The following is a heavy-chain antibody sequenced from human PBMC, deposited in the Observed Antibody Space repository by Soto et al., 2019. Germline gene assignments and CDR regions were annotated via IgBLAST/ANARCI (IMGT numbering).Heavy chain of an antibody. CDR2: IFYSGST. Sequence: SEALSLTSTVSGDSISTYYWSWIRQPPGKGLEWIGYIFYSGSTNYNPSLKSRVTISVDTSKNQFSLKLRSVTAADTAVYYFAGDVSISWYFYWGQGTLVTVS. D-gene: IGHD6-13*01. V-gene: IGHV4-59*08. CDR1: GDSISTYY. CDR3: AGDVSISWYFY. J-gene: IGHJ4*02.